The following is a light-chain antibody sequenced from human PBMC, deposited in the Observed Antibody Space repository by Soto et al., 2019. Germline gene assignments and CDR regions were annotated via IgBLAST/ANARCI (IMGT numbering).Light chain of an antibody. Sequence: EIVLTQSPGTLSLSPGDRVTLSCRASQSVPYNNLAWFQQKPGQAPRLLIHAASTRAVGIPVRFSGGGSGTDFTLAISRLAPEEFAVYYCHQDGNVAYTCGQGTNVDMK. CDR1: QSVPYNN. CDR2: AAS. V-gene: IGKV3-20*01. J-gene: IGKJ2*01. CDR3: HQDGNVAYT.